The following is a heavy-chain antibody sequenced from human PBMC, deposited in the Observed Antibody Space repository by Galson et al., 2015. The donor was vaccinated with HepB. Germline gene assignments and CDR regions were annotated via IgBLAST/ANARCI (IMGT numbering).Heavy chain of an antibody. Sequence: SLRLSCAASGFTFSSYAMSWVRQAPGKGLEWVSAISGSGGSTYYADSVKGRFTISRDNSKNTLYLQMNSLRAEDTAVYYCAKDGYSSSWYTEYFQHWGQGTLVTVSS. D-gene: IGHD6-13*01. V-gene: IGHV3-23*01. CDR3: AKDGYSSSWYTEYFQH. J-gene: IGHJ1*01. CDR2: ISGSGGST. CDR1: GFTFSSYA.